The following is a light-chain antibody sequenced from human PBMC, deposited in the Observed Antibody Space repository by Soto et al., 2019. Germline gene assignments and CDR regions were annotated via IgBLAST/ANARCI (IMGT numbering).Light chain of an antibody. CDR3: QQSRTTAYT. V-gene: IGKV1-39*01. J-gene: IGKJ2*01. CDR1: QDISNH. Sequence: DIQMTQSPSSLSASVGDRLTITCQASQDISNHLNWYQQKPGKAPRLLIYAASSLQSGVPSRFSGSGSGTTFTLTITDLQPEDVATYYCQQSRTTAYTFAQGTKVDIK. CDR2: AAS.